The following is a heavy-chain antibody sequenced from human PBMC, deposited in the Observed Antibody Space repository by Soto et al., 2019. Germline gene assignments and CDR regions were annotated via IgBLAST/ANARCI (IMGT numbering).Heavy chain of an antibody. CDR3: AGQTFTIAAASFGRSNWFDP. J-gene: IGHJ5*02. CDR1: CGSIISPSHY. D-gene: IGHD6-25*01. V-gene: IGHV4-39*01. CDR2: IFYTGRT. Sequence: SETLSLTCTISCGSIISPSHYWGWVRQPPGKGLEWIGSIFYTGRTYYTPSLKSRVSISVDTSKNQFSLNLSSVTAADTAVYFCAGQTFTIAAASFGRSNWFDPWGPGTLVTVSS.